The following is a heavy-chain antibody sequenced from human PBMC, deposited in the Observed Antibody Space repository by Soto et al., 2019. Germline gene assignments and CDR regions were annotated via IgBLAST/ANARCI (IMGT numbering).Heavy chain of an antibody. CDR1: GGSFSSYH. V-gene: IGHV4-34*01. CDR2: INHLTTT. J-gene: IGHJ4*02. CDR3: ARGYDTALAPIF. D-gene: IGHD5-18*01. Sequence: SETLSLTCAVYGGSFSSYHWSWIRQTPGKGLEWIGEINHLTTTNYNPSLKSRVIISLDTPKNQFSLKLSSVTAAETAVYYCARGYDTALAPIFWGQGILVTVSS.